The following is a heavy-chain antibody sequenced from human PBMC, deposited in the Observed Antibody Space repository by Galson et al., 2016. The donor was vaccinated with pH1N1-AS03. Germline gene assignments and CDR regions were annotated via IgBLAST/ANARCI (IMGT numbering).Heavy chain of an antibody. CDR1: GFTFDDYA. D-gene: IGHD4-11*01. V-gene: IGHV3-9*01. J-gene: IGHJ6*03. CDR3: AKDHDLQAYRAYETAYFSYMDV. Sequence: SLRLSCAASGFTFDDYAMHWVRQSPGKGLEWVSGISWNSGFLAYAGSVKGRFTISRDNAKNSLYLQMNSLRAEDTAFYYCAKDHDLQAYRAYETAYFSYMDVWGKGTTVIVSS. CDR2: ISWNSGFL.